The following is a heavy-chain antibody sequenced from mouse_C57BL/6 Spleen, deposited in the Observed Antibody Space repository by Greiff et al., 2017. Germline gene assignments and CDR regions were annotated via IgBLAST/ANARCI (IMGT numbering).Heavy chain of an antibody. CDR2: ISSGSSTI. V-gene: IGHV5-17*01. Sequence: EVKLVESGGGLVKPGGSLKLSCAASGFTFSDYGMHWVRQAPEKGLEWVAYISSGSSTIYYADTVKGRFTISRDNAKNTLFLQMTSLRSEDTAMYYCARNTIVTLYYFDCRGQGTTLTVSS. CDR1: GFTFSDYG. D-gene: IGHD2-5*01. CDR3: ARNTIVTLYYFDC. J-gene: IGHJ2*01.